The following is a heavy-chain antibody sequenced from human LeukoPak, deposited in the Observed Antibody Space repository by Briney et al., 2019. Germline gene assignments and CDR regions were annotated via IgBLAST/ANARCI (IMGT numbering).Heavy chain of an antibody. V-gene: IGHV1-69*05. Sequence: ASVKVSCKASGGPFSSYAISWVRQAPGQGLEWMGGIIPIFGTANYAQKFQGRVTITTDESTSTAYMELSSLRSEDTAVYYCARTGRGYRFEYYFDYWGQGTLVTVSS. CDR3: ARTGRGYRFEYYFDY. J-gene: IGHJ4*02. CDR1: GGPFSSYA. D-gene: IGHD5-18*01. CDR2: IIPIFGTA.